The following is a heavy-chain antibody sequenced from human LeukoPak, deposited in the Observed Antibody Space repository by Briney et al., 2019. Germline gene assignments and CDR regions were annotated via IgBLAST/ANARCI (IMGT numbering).Heavy chain of an antibody. CDR2: LSFDGTKK. CDR3: ARFSDSGYYYDY. Sequence: GGSLRLSCAASGFTFSSYGMYWVRQAPGKGLEWVAVLSFDGTKKHYADSVKGRFTISRDNSKNTLYLQMNSLRAEDTAVYYCARFSDSGYYYDYWGQGTLVTVSS. CDR1: GFTFSSYG. J-gene: IGHJ4*02. D-gene: IGHD3-22*01. V-gene: IGHV3-30*03.